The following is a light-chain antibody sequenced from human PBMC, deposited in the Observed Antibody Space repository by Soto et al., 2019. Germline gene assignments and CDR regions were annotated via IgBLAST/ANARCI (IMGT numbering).Light chain of an antibody. CDR2: GPS. CDR3: EQHDTSPPLT. Sequence: EIVLTQSPGTLSLSPGDRATLSCRASQSVSSNYLAWYQHKPGQAPRLHIYGPSTTATGIPDRFSGIGSGTDFTLTISRLALEDFAVYYGEQHDTSPPLTFGGETKVEIK. J-gene: IGKJ4*01. CDR1: QSVSSNY. V-gene: IGKV3-20*01.